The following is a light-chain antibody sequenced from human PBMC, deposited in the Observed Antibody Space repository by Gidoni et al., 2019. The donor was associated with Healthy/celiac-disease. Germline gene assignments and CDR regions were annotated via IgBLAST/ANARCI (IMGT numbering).Light chain of an antibody. CDR3: QQYNNWPPGHT. Sequence: EIVMTQSPATLSVSPGERATLSCRASQSVSSYLAWYQQKPGQAPRLLIYGASTRATGIPARCSGSGSVTEFTLTISSLQSEDFSVYYCQQYNNWPPGHTFGGGTKVEIK. J-gene: IGKJ4*01. CDR2: GAS. CDR1: QSVSSY. V-gene: IGKV3-15*01.